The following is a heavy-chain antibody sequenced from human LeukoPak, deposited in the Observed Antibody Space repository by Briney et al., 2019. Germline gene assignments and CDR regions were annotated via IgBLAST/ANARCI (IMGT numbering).Heavy chain of an antibody. D-gene: IGHD3-10*01. CDR2: IYYSGSS. Sequence: SETLSLTCTVSGGSISSSSYYWGWIRQPPGKGLEWIGSIYYSGSSYYNPSLKSRVTISVDTSKNQFSLKLSSVTAADTAVYYCARDQGSRGLSYYFDYWGQGTLVTVSS. J-gene: IGHJ4*02. V-gene: IGHV4-39*07. CDR1: GGSISSSSYY. CDR3: ARDQGSRGLSYYFDY.